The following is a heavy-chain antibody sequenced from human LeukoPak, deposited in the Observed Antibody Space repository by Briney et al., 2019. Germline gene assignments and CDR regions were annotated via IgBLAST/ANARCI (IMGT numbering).Heavy chain of an antibody. CDR3: ARFSSSWIYYFDY. CDR2: ISSSSSTI. D-gene: IGHD6-13*01. V-gene: IGHV3-48*01. CDR1: GFTFTSYA. J-gene: IGHJ4*02. Sequence: PGGSLRLSCAASGFTFTSYAMTWVRQAPGKGLEWVSYISSSSSTIYYADSVKGRFTISRDNAKNSLYLQMNSLRAEDTAVYYCARFSSSWIYYFDYWGQGTLVTVSS.